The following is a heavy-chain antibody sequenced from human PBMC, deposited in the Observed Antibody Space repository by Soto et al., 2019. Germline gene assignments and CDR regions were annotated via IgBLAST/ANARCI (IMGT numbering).Heavy chain of an antibody. D-gene: IGHD3-10*01. CDR2: ITSSGDNT. Sequence: PGGSLRLSCAASGFTFSSYAMSWVRQAPGKGLEWVSNITSSGDNTYYADSVKGRFTISRDNSKNTLYLQMNSLRAEDTAVYYCAKGGRAVLWFGEFDYWGQGALVTVSS. V-gene: IGHV3-23*01. J-gene: IGHJ4*02. CDR1: GFTFSSYA. CDR3: AKGGRAVLWFGEFDY.